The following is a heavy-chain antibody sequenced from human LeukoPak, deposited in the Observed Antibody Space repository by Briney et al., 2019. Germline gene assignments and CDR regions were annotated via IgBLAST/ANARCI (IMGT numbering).Heavy chain of an antibody. CDR2: INHRGST. J-gene: IGHJ5*02. CDR1: GGSFSGYY. Sequence: SETLSLTCGVYGGSFSGYYWSWIRQPPGKGLEWIGEINHRGSTNYNPSLKSRVTISVDTAKNQFSLRVTSVTAADTAVYYCARHGRGSGTYYKDRDNAWFDPWGQGALVTVSS. CDR3: ARHGRGSGTYYKDRDNAWFDP. V-gene: IGHV4-34*01. D-gene: IGHD3-10*01.